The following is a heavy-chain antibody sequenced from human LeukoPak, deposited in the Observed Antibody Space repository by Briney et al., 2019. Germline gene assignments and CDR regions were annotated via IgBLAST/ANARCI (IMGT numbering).Heavy chain of an antibody. D-gene: IGHD6-13*01. Sequence: GGSLRLSCAASGFSFSSYAMSWVRQAPGKGLEWVSAISASGSTAHYADSVKGRFTISRDNSKNTLYLQMNSLRDEDTAVYYCAKGGYSSWFDPWGQGALVTVSS. CDR1: GFSFSSYA. J-gene: IGHJ5*02. CDR3: AKGGYSSWFDP. CDR2: ISASGSTA. V-gene: IGHV3-23*01.